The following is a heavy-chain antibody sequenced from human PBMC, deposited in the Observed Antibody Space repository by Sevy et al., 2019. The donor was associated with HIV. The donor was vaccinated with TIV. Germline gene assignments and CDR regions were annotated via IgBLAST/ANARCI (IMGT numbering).Heavy chain of an antibody. V-gene: IGHV1-2*02. D-gene: IGHD1-1*01. CDR1: GYTFTDYY. J-gene: IGHJ6*02. CDR3: ARLTTMPTSDLYGMDV. CDR2: INPNDGVT. Sequence: ASVKVSCKASGYTFTDYYIHWVRQAPGQGLEWMAWINPNDGVTNYAQRFQGGVTVTRDTSISKAYMELGRLRSDDTAIYYCARLTTMPTSDLYGMDVWGQGTTVTVSS.